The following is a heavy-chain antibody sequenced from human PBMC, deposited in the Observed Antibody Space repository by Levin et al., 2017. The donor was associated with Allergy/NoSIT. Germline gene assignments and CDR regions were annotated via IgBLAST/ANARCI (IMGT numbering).Heavy chain of an antibody. Sequence: GGSLRLSCAASGFIFDAYAMHWVRQAPGKGLEWVSGISLNSGRIGYADSVKGRFTISRDNAKNSLYLQMDSLRTEDTASYYCVKDGYYSSNWYAPNYFEFWGQGTLVTVSS. D-gene: IGHD6-13*01. V-gene: IGHV3-9*01. CDR3: VKDGYYSSNWYAPNYFEF. J-gene: IGHJ4*02. CDR1: GFIFDAYA. CDR2: ISLNSGRI.